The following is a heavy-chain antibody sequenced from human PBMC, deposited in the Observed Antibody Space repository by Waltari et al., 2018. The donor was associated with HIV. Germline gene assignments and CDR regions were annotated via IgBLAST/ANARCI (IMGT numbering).Heavy chain of an antibody. Sequence: QVHLVQSGAEVKMPGASVRVSCKTSGYIFTNYGVSWVLQAPGQGLEWLGWISGYNANTNYAQRLQGRVTLTTDTSTSTAYMELRSLRSDDTAVYYCARGLGGSYYYGVDVWGQGTTVTVS. J-gene: IGHJ6*02. CDR3: ARGLGGSYYYGVDV. CDR1: GYIFTNYG. CDR2: ISGYNANT. V-gene: IGHV1-18*01.